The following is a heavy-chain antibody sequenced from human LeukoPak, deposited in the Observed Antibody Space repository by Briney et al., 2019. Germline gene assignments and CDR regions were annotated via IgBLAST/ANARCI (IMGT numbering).Heavy chain of an antibody. CDR1: GYSIGSGHY. Sequence: NPSETLSLTCIVSGYSIGSGHYWAWIRQPPGKGLEWIGCVYHSGTYYKSSLTSRVTISMDTSKNQFSLKLTSVTAADSAFYYCAKSSGGGGHDSWGQGTLVTVSS. J-gene: IGHJ5*01. V-gene: IGHV4-38-2*02. CDR3: AKSSGGGGHDS. D-gene: IGHD6-25*01. CDR2: VYHSGT.